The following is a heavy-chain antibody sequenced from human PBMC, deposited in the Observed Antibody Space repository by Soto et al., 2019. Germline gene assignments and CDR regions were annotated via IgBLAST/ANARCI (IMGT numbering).Heavy chain of an antibody. D-gene: IGHD5-12*01. CDR2: IYHSGST. CDR1: GGSISSGGYS. V-gene: IGHV4-30-2*01. Sequence: QLQLQESGSGLVKPSQTLSLTCAVSGGSISSGGYSWSWIRQPPGKGLEWIGYIYHSGSTYYNPSLKSRVPISVDRSKNQFSLELSSVTAADTAVYSCAAGGGLPRYYWGQGTLVTVSS. CDR3: AAGGGLPRYY. J-gene: IGHJ4*02.